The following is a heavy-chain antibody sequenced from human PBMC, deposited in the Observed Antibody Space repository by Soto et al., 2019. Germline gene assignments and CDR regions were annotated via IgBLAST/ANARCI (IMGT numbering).Heavy chain of an antibody. J-gene: IGHJ5*02. V-gene: IGHV3-23*01. CDR2: ISGSGGST. CDR3: AKGQSTYDDFWSRYYDWFDP. Sequence: GGSLRLSCAASGFTFSNYAMSWVRQAPGKGLEWISTISGSGGSTYYADSVKGRFTISRDNSKNTLYLQMNSLRAEDTAVYYCAKGQSTYDDFWSRYYDWFDPWGQGTLVTVSS. CDR1: GFTFSNYA. D-gene: IGHD3-3*01.